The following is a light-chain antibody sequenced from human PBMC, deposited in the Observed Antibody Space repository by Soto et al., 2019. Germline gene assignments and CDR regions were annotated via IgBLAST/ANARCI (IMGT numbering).Light chain of an antibody. Sequence: DIVMTQSPLSLPVTLGQPASISCRSSQSPVTTDGNTYLNWFQQRPGQSPRRLIYKVSIRDSGVPDRFSGSWSGTEFTLKISRVEVEDVGDYFCMQGTDWPYTFGQGTKLEI. J-gene: IGKJ2*01. V-gene: IGKV2-30*01. CDR2: KVS. CDR3: MQGTDWPYT. CDR1: QSPVTTDGNTY.